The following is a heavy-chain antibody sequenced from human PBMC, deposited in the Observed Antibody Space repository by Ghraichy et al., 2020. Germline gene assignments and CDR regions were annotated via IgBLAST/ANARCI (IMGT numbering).Heavy chain of an antibody. V-gene: IGHV3-64D*06. CDR3: VKDRESGSYWDWYYFDY. CDR2: ISSSGGST. Sequence: GGSLRLSCSAYGVTFSSYAMHWVRQTPGKGLEYVSAISSSGGSTYYADSVKGRFTISRDNSKNTLYLQMTSLGAEDTDVYYCVKDRESGSYWDWYYFDYWGQGPLVTVSS. J-gene: IGHJ4*02. D-gene: IGHD1-26*01. CDR1: GVTFSSYA.